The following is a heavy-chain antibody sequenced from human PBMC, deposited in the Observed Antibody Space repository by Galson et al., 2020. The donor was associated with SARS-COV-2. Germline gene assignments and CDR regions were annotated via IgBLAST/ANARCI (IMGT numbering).Heavy chain of an antibody. CDR2: IIPIFGPP. CDR3: ARVLGDIEIATIDEAFEI. CDR1: EGTLSTEA. Sequence: SVKVSCKASEGTLSTEAVNWVRQAPGQGLEWMGGIIPIFGPPSYAEKFRGRLTISADVSTSTAYMELRSVRSDDTAVYYCARVLGDIEIATIDEAFEIWGQGTMVTVSS. J-gene: IGHJ3*02. D-gene: IGHD2-21*01. V-gene: IGHV1-69*13.